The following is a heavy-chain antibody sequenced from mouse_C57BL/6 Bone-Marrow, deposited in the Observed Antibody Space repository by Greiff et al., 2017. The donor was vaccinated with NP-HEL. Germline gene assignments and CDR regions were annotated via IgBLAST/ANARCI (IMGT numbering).Heavy chain of an antibody. CDR1: GFNIKDYY. Sequence: VQLQQSGAELVRPGASVKLSCTASGFNIKDYYMHWVKQRPEQGLEWIGRIDPEDGDTEYAPKFQGTATMTADTSSNTAYLQLSSLTSEDTAVYYCTSAQATPYYAMDYWGQGTSVTVSS. CDR3: TSAQATPYYAMDY. V-gene: IGHV14-1*01. D-gene: IGHD3-2*02. J-gene: IGHJ4*01. CDR2: IDPEDGDT.